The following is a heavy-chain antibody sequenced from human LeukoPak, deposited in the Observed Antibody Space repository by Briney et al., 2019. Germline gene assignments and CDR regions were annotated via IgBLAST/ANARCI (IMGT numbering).Heavy chain of an antibody. Sequence: SETLSLTCTVSGGSISSYYWSWIRQPPGKGLEWIGDIYYSGSTNYYPSLKSRVTISVDTSKNQFSLKLSSVTAADTAVYYCARDRGPYDFWSGYPPYNWFDPWGQGTLVTVSS. CDR3: ARDRGPYDFWSGYPPYNWFDP. D-gene: IGHD3-3*01. V-gene: IGHV4-59*01. CDR1: GGSISSYY. CDR2: IYYSGST. J-gene: IGHJ5*02.